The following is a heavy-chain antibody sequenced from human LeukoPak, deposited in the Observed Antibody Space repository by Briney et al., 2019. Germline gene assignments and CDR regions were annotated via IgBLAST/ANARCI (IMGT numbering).Heavy chain of an antibody. Sequence: GRSLGLSCAASRLTFSSYCMNWVREPPAKGLVCVSSITSICSYIYYADSAKGRFTISRNNAKNSLYLQMNSLRAEDTAVYYCTRESRGYCSSTSYRPPDYWGQGTLVTVSS. V-gene: IGHV3-21*01. J-gene: IGHJ4*02. CDR2: ITSICSYI. CDR3: TRESRGYCSSTSYRPPDY. CDR1: RLTFSSYC. D-gene: IGHD2-2*01.